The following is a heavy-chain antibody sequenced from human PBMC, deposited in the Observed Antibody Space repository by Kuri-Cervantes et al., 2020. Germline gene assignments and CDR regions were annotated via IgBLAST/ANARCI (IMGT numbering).Heavy chain of an antibody. CDR3: AKDDRITMNDGDY. J-gene: IGHJ4*02. D-gene: IGHD3-22*01. Sequence: LSLTCAASGFTFSSYWMSWVRQAPGKGLEWVANIKQDGSEKYYVDSVKGRFTISRDNSKNTLYLQMNSLRAEDTAVYYCAKDDRITMNDGDYWGQGTLVTVSS. CDR1: GFTFSSYW. V-gene: IGHV3-7*03. CDR2: IKQDGSEK.